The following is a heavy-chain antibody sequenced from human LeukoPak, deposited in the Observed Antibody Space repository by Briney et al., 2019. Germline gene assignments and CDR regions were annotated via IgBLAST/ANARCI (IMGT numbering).Heavy chain of an antibody. V-gene: IGHV3-53*01. CDR2: IYSGGST. CDR3: ARERGYSNYEV. J-gene: IGHJ4*02. D-gene: IGHD4-11*01. CDR1: GFTFSPVW. Sequence: GGSLRLSCAASGFTFSPVWMHWVRQAPGKGLEWVSVIYSGGSTYYADSVKGRFTISRDNSKNTLYLQMNSLRAEDTAVYYCARERGYSNYEVWGQGTLVTVSS.